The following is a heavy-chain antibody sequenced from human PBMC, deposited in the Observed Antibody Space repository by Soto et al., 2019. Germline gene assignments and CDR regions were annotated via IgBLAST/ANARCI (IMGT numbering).Heavy chain of an antibody. J-gene: IGHJ4*02. CDR2: ISSSSSYI. Sequence: GGSLRLSCAASGFTFSSYSMNWVRQAPGKGLEWVSSISSSSSYIYYADSVKGRFTISRDNAKNSLYLQMNSLRAEDTAVYYCARVPSDYYDSSGYSKGPFDYWGPGPLVTVSS. D-gene: IGHD3-22*01. V-gene: IGHV3-21*01. CDR1: GFTFSSYS. CDR3: ARVPSDYYDSSGYSKGPFDY.